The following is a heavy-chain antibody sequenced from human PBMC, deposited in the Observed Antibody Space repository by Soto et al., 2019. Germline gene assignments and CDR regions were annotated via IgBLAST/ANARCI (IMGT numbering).Heavy chain of an antibody. J-gene: IGHJ6*02. CDR2: IYYSGST. D-gene: IGHD1-1*01. CDR1: GGSISRGDYY. Sequence: RSLTCTVSGGSISRGDYYWSWIRQPPGKGLEWIGYIYYSGSTYYNPSLKSRVTISVDTSKNQFSLKLSSVTAADTAVYYCARALEYYGMDVWGEGTTGTV. CDR3: ARALEYYGMDV. V-gene: IGHV4-30-4*01.